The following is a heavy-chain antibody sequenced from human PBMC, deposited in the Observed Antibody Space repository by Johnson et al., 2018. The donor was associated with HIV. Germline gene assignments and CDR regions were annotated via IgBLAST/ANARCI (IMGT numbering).Heavy chain of an antibody. CDR3: AKVGATVVTPRGEAFDI. V-gene: IGHV3-NL1*01. Sequence: QVQLVESGGGVVQPGGSLRLSCAASGFTFSSYGMHWVRQAPGKGLEWVSVIYSGGSTYYADSVKGRFTISRDNSKNTLYLQMNSLRAEDTAVYYCAKVGATVVTPRGEAFDIWGQGAMVTVSS. D-gene: IGHD4-23*01. CDR1: GFTFSSYG. CDR2: IYSGGST. J-gene: IGHJ3*02.